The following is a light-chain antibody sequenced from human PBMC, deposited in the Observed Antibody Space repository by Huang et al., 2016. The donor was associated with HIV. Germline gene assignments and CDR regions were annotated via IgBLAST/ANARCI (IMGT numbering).Light chain of an antibody. CDR3: QQYYKLPQT. CDR2: WSG. Sequence: DIVMTQSPDSLSVSPGERASIKCKSSQSLLFSLNSKNYLAWYQRKPGRPPKLLIYWSGRRESGGPERFSGSGSGTQFTFTINKMQPEDAAVYYCQQYYKLPQTFGQGTTVEI. CDR1: QSLLFSLNSKNY. J-gene: IGKJ1*01. V-gene: IGKV4-1*01.